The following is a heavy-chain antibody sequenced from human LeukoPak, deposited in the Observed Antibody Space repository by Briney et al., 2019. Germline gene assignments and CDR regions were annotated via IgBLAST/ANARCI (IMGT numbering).Heavy chain of an antibody. J-gene: IGHJ3*02. CDR3: ARLLDHFSGDTRWGASHI. D-gene: IGHD4-17*01. CDR1: GFTFSDYS. CDR2: ITQRSSFT. V-gene: IGHV3-11*06. Sequence: PGGSLRLSCAGSGFTFSDYSMSWIRQAPGKGLEFISYITQRSSFTKSADSVLGRFTISRDNDKNSLYLQMNNLRAEDTAVYYCARLLDHFSGDTRWGASHIWGQGTMVTVSS.